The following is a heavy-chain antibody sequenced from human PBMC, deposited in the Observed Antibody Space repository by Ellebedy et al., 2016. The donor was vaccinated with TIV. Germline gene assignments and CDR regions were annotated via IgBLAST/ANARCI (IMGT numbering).Heavy chain of an antibody. Sequence: SETLSLXCTVSGGSVTSGRYYWSWIRQPPGKGLEWIGYISYSGSTNFNTSLKSRVTISVDTSKNYFSLRLSSVTAADTAVYYCARGLGLAVAPQWLAIDYWGQGTLVIVSS. D-gene: IGHD6-19*01. V-gene: IGHV4-61*03. CDR3: ARGLGLAVAPQWLAIDY. J-gene: IGHJ4*02. CDR1: GGSVTSGRYY. CDR2: ISYSGST.